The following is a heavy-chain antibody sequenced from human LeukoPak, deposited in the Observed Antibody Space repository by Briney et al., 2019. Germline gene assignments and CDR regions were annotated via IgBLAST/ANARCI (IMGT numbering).Heavy chain of an antibody. J-gene: IGHJ4*02. CDR2: ISSNGGST. D-gene: IGHD4-17*01. V-gene: IGHV3-64*01. CDR3: AGRYGYGDLLLLDY. CDR1: GFTFSSYA. Sequence: PGGSLRLSCAASGFTFSSYAMHWVRQAPGKGLEYVSAISSNGGSTYYANSVKGRFTISRDNSKNTLYLQMGSLRAEDMAVYYCAGRYGYGDLLLLDYWGQGTLVTVSS.